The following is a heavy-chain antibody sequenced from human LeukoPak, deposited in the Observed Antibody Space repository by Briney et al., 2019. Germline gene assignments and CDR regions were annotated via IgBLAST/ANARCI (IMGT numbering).Heavy chain of an antibody. CDR2: VYNSENT. J-gene: IGHJ4*02. V-gene: IGHV4-61*01. CDR1: GGSVSSGSYS. CDR3: ARAGAASGYGSGFGFFDY. Sequence: PSETLSLTCTVSGGSVSSGSYSWSWIRQPPGKGLEWIGYVYNSENTNYNPSLKSRVTISVDTSKSQFSLKLSSVTAADTAVYYCARAGAASGYGSGFGFFDYWGQGTLVTVSS. D-gene: IGHD5-18*01.